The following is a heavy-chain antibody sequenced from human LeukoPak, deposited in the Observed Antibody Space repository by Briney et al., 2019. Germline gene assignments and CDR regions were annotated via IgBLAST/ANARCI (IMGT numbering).Heavy chain of an antibody. CDR2: ISSDGSHT. CDR1: GFSFSSYA. V-gene: IGHV3-30*03. J-gene: IGHJ6*02. Sequence: GRSLRLSCAASGFSFSSYAMHWVRQAPGKGLEWVAVISSDGSHTFYADSVKGRFTISRDNSKNTLYLQMNSLRAEDTAVYYCAADCSGGSCYNDYYYYGMDVWGQGTTVTVSS. D-gene: IGHD2-15*01. CDR3: AADCSGGSCYNDYYYYGMDV.